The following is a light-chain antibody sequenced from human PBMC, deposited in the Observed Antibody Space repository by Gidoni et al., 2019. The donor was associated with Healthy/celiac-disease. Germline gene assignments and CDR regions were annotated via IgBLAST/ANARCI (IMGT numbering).Light chain of an antibody. J-gene: IGKJ1*01. V-gene: IGKV4-1*01. CDR2: WAP. Sequence: DIVMTQSPDSLAVSLGERATINCKSSQSVLYSSNNKNYLAWYQQKPGQPPKLLIYWAPTRESGVPDRFSGSGSGTDFTLTISSLQAEDVAVYYCQQYYSTVTFGQGTKVEIK. CDR3: QQYYSTVT. CDR1: QSVLYSSNNKNY.